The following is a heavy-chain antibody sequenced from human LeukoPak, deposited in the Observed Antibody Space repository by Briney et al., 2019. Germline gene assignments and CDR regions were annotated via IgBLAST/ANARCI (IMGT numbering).Heavy chain of an antibody. D-gene: IGHD6-19*01. CDR2: INPSGGST. J-gene: IGHJ4*02. Sequence: ASVKVSCKASGYTFTSYYMHWVRQAPGQGLEWMGIINPSGGSTSYAQKFQGRVTMTRDTSTSTVYMELSSLRSEDTAVYYCARDERTYSSGWYLAYFDYWGQGTLVTVSS. CDR3: ARDERTYSSGWYLAYFDY. V-gene: IGHV1-46*01. CDR1: GYTFTSYY.